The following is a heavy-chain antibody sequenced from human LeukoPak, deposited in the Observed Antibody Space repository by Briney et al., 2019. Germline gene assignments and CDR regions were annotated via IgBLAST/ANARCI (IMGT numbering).Heavy chain of an antibody. Sequence: GGSLRLSCAASGFTFSSYWMSWGRQAPGKGLEWVANIRHDGSEIYYVDSVKGRFTISRDNAKDSLYLQMNSLRVEDTAVYYCARGGSRQYNFWGQGTLVTVSS. D-gene: IGHD5-18*01. V-gene: IGHV3-7*01. J-gene: IGHJ4*02. CDR3: ARGGSRQYNF. CDR1: GFTFSSYW. CDR2: IRHDGSEI.